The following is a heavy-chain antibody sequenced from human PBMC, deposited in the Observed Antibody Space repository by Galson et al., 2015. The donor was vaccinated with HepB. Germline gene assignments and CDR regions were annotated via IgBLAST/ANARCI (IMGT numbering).Heavy chain of an antibody. CDR2: ISGSGGST. CDR1: GFTFSSHA. V-gene: IGHV3-23*01. J-gene: IGHJ4*02. CDR3: ARESHCGGYICYFDY. Sequence: SLRLSCAASGFTFSSHAMSWVRQAPGKGLEWVSGISGSGGSTHCADSVKGRFTISRDNSKNTLYLQMNSLRAEDTAVYYCARESHCGGYICYFDYWGQGTLVTVSS. D-gene: IGHD2-21*01.